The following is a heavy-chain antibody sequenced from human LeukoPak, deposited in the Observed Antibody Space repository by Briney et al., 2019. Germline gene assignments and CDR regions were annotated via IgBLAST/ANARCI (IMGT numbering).Heavy chain of an antibody. Sequence: GGSLRLSCAASGFTFSSYWMSWVRQAPGKGLEWVANINQDGSQKYYVDSVKGRFTISRDNAKNSLYLQMNSLRAEDTAVYYCARDHHRRLYDSQARDTFDIWGQGTMVTVSS. D-gene: IGHD3-22*01. J-gene: IGHJ3*02. CDR3: ARDHHRRLYDSQARDTFDI. V-gene: IGHV3-7*01. CDR2: INQDGSQK. CDR1: GFTFSSYW.